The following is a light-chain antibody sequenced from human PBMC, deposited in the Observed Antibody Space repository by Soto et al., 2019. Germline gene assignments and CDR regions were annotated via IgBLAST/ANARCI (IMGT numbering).Light chain of an antibody. CDR1: QSIGNF. V-gene: IGKV1-5*01. CDR2: VAS. Sequence: DIQMTQSPVSLSASVADRVTITCRASQSIGNFLNWYQHKPGKAPKLLIHVASSLQSGVASRFRGSGSGTEFTLTISSLQPDDFATYYCQHYNSYSEAFGQGTKVDI. J-gene: IGKJ1*01. CDR3: QHYNSYSEA.